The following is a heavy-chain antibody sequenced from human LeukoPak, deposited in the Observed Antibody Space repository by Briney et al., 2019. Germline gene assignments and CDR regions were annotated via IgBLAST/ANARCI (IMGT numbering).Heavy chain of an antibody. V-gene: IGHV4-34*01. D-gene: IGHD3-22*01. J-gene: IGHJ4*02. CDR1: GGSFSGYY. CDR2: IYYSGST. CDR3: ARTYPDYYDSSGYYVDAEYFDY. Sequence: SETLSLTCAVYGGSFSGYYWSWIRQPPGKGLEWIGSIYYSGSTYYNPSLKSRVTISVDTSKNQFSLKLSSVTAADTAVYYCARTYPDYYDSSGYYVDAEYFDYWGQGTLVTVSS.